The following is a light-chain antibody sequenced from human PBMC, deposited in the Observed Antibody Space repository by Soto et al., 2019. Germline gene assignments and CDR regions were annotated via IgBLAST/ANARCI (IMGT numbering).Light chain of an antibody. Sequence: QSVLTQPPSVSVAPGQRVTISCTGSSSNIGAGYAVHWYQQVPGTSPKLLIYSNTNRPSGVPDRFSGSKSGTSASLAITGLQAEDEADYYCQSYDRSLSGSVVFGGGTKLTVL. CDR2: SNT. V-gene: IGLV1-40*01. CDR1: SSNIGAGYA. CDR3: QSYDRSLSGSVV. J-gene: IGLJ2*01.